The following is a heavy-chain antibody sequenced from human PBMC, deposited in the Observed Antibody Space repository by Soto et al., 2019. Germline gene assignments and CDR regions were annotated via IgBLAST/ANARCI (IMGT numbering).Heavy chain of an antibody. Sequence: GGSLRLSCAASGFTFSSYGMHWVRQAPGKGLEWVAVIWYDGSNKYYADSVKGRFTISRDNSKNTLYLQMNSLRAEDTAVYYCARDRAYTAIDYWGQGTLVTVSS. D-gene: IGHD5-18*01. CDR2: IWYDGSNK. CDR3: ARDRAYTAIDY. V-gene: IGHV3-33*01. J-gene: IGHJ4*02. CDR1: GFTFSSYG.